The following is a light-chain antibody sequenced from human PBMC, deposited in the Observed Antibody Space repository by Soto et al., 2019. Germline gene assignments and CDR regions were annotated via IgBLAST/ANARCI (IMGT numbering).Light chain of an antibody. CDR3: QQYNGWPRT. V-gene: IGKV3-15*01. Sequence: DIVLTQSPVTLSASPGESATLSCRASQTVNSDLAWYQQKPGQAPRLLIYGAYIRAVGIPARFSGSGSGADFTLTIRSLQSEDFALYFCQQYNGWPRTFGQGTKVDIK. J-gene: IGKJ1*01. CDR2: GAY. CDR1: QTVNSD.